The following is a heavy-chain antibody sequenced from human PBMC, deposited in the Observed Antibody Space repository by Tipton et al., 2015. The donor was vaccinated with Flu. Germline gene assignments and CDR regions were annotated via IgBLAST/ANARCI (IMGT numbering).Heavy chain of an antibody. J-gene: IGHJ4*02. CDR3: ARKEENGAYVYFDY. CDR2: NSGYNGNT. V-gene: IGHV1-18*01. Sequence: QVQLVQSGAEVKKPGASVKLSCKASGYSFTSYEITWVRQAPGQGLELVGWNSGYNGNTKYTQKFQGRVTMTADTPTTTAFMELTSLTSADTAMYYCARKEENGAYVYFDYWGQGTLVTVSS. D-gene: IGHD4-17*01. CDR1: GYSFTSYE.